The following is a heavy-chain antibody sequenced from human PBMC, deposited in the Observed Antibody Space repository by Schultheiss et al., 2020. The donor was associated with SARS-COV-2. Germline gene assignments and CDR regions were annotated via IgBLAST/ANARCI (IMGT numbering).Heavy chain of an antibody. J-gene: IGHJ4*02. D-gene: IGHD6-6*01. CDR2: INPNSGGT. CDR1: GYAFTGFY. CDR3: ARQLANFDY. V-gene: IGHV1-2*06. Sequence: ASVKVSCKASGYAFTGFYIQWVRQAPGQGLEWMGRINPNSGGTNYAQKFQGRVTMTRDTSISTAYMELSRLRSDDTAVYYCARQLANFDYWGQGTLVTVSS.